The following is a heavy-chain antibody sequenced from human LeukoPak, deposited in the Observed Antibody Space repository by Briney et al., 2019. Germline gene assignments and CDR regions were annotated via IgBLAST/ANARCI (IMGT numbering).Heavy chain of an antibody. D-gene: IGHD4-11*01. CDR1: GYTFTSYY. J-gene: IGHJ6*03. CDR2: INPSGGST. Sequence: ASVKVSCKASGYTFTSYYMHWVRQAPGQGLEWMGIINPSGGSTSYAQKFQGRVTMTKDTSTSTVYMELSSLRSEDTAVYYCARGPPSNYVYYYYYYMDVWGKGTTVTVSS. V-gene: IGHV1-46*01. CDR3: ARGPPSNYVYYYYYYMDV.